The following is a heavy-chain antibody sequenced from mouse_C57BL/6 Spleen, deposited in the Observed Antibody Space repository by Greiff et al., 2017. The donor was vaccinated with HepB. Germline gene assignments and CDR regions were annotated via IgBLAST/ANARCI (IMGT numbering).Heavy chain of an antibody. CDR1: GFTFSSYA. CDR2: ISDGGTYT. D-gene: IGHD2-5*01. J-gene: IGHJ2*01. Sequence: EVKLMESGGGLVKPGGSLKLSCAASGFTFSSYAMSWVRQTPEKRLEWVATISDGGTYTYYPDNVKGRFNISRDNAKSHLYLQMSNQKSEDTAMYDCARDSNYGVGFDYWGQGTTLTVSS. CDR3: ARDSNYGVGFDY. V-gene: IGHV5-4*01.